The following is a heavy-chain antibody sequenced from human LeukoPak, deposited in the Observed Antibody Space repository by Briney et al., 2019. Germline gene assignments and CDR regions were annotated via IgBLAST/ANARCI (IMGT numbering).Heavy chain of an antibody. CDR3: ARDGPNSGWYGGPFDY. Sequence: GGSLRLSCAASGFSFSSYSMNWVRQAPGKGLEWVSSISSSSIYIYYADSLKGRFTISRDNARNSLYLQMNSLRAEDTAVYYCARDGPNSGWYGGPFDYWGQGTLVTVSS. CDR1: GFSFSSYS. D-gene: IGHD6-19*01. CDR2: ISSSSIYI. V-gene: IGHV3-21*01. J-gene: IGHJ4*02.